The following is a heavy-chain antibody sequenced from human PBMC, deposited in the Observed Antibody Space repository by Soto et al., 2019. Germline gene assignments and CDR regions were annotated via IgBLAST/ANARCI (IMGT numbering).Heavy chain of an antibody. CDR1: GGTFSSYA. V-gene: IGHV1-69*13. CDR2: IIPIFGTA. CDR3: ARGRRGYSYGYPIYYYGMDV. D-gene: IGHD5-18*01. Sequence: SVKVSCKASGGTFSSYAISWVRQAPGQGLEWMGGIIPIFGTANYAQKFQGRVTITADESTSTAYMELSSLRSEDTAVYYCARGRRGYSYGYPIYYYGMDVWGQGTTVTVSS. J-gene: IGHJ6*02.